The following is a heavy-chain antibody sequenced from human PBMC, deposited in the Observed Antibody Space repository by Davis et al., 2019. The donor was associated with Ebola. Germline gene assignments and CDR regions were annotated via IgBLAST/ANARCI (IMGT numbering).Heavy chain of an antibody. D-gene: IGHD4-11*01. V-gene: IGHV1-69*06. CDR2: IIPIFDTT. CDR1: GGTFSTYA. Sequence: SVKVSCKASGGTFSTYAISWVRQAPGQGLEWMGGIIPIFDTTNYAQKFQGRVTITADKSTSTTHMELNSLRSEDTAVYYCARSSWKTVTPGHYTMDVWGQGTAVTVSS. CDR3: ARSSWKTVTPGHYTMDV. J-gene: IGHJ6*02.